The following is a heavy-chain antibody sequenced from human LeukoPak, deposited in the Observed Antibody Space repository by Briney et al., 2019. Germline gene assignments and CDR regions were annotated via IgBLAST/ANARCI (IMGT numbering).Heavy chain of an antibody. CDR1: GFTFSSYG. Sequence: GGSLRLSCPASGFTFSSYGMHWVGQAPGKGLEWVAVISYDGSNKYYADSVKGRFTISRDNSKNTLYLQINSLRAEDTAVYYCAKPMGSGWDPLKAYGMDVWGQGTTVTVSS. V-gene: IGHV3-30*18. CDR3: AKPMGSGWDPLKAYGMDV. J-gene: IGHJ6*02. CDR2: ISYDGSNK. D-gene: IGHD6-19*01.